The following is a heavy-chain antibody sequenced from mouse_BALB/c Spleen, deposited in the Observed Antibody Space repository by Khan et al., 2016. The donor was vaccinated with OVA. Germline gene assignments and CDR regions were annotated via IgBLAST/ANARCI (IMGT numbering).Heavy chain of an antibody. CDR2: ISYSGNT. V-gene: IGHV3-2*02. CDR3: ARVYGGDFDY. CDR1: GFSITSDYA. D-gene: IGHD1-1*01. Sequence: EVELVESGPGLVKPSQSLSLTCTVTGFSITSDYAWNWIRQFPGHKLEWMGYISYSGNTKYHPSLKSRISITRDTSKNQFFLQLNSVTIEDTATYYCARVYGGDFDYWGQGTTLTVSS. J-gene: IGHJ2*01.